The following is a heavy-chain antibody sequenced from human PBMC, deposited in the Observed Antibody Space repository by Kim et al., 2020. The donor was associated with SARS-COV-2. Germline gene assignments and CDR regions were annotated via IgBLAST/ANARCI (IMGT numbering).Heavy chain of an antibody. V-gene: IGHV3-30*18. CDR2: ISYDGSNK. CDR3: AKDGRVLSTGWFDP. D-gene: IGHD1-26*01. Sequence: GGSLRLSCAASGFTFSSYGMHWVRQAPGKGLEWVAVISYDGSNKYYADSVKGRFTISRDNSKNTVYLQMNSLRAEDTAVYYCAKDGRVLSTGWFDPWGQGTLVTVSS. CDR1: GFTFSSYG. J-gene: IGHJ5*02.